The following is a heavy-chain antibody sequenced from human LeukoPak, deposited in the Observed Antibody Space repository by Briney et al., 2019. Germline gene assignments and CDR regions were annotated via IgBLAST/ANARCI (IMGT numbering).Heavy chain of an antibody. J-gene: IGHJ4*02. CDR1: GYTFTSYG. Sequence: ASVKVSCKASGYTFTSYGISWVRQAPGQGLEWMGWISAYNGNTNYAQKLQGRVTTTTDTSTSTAYMELRSLRSDDTAVYYCARDRGYFDWLSGNFDYWGQGTLVTVSS. V-gene: IGHV1-18*01. D-gene: IGHD3-9*01. CDR2: ISAYNGNT. CDR3: ARDRGYFDWLSGNFDY.